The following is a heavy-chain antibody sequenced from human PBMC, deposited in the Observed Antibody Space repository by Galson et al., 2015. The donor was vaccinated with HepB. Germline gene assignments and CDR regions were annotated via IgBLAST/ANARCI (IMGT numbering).Heavy chain of an antibody. D-gene: IGHD1-26*01. CDR2: IDPSDSYT. CDR1: GYSFTSYW. CDR3: ARHDRGSYDNWFDP. Sequence: QSGAEVKKPGESLRISCKGSGYSFTSYWIIWVRQVPGRGLEWMGRIDPSDSYTNYSPSFQGHVTISADKSISTAYLQWSSLRASDTAMYYCARHDRGSYDNWFDPWGQGTLVTVSS. J-gene: IGHJ5*02. V-gene: IGHV5-10-1*01.